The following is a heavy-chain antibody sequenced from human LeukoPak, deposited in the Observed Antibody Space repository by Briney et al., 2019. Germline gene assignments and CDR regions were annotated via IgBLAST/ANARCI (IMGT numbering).Heavy chain of an antibody. D-gene: IGHD3-22*01. CDR3: ARVTRRDYDSSGYYPY. J-gene: IGHJ4*02. CDR1: GYTFTSYG. V-gene: IGHV1-18*01. CDR2: ISAYNGNT. Sequence: APVKVSCKASGYTFTSYGISWVRQAPGQGLEWMGWISAYNGNTNYAQKLQGRVTMTTDTSTSTAYMELRSLRSDDTAVYYCARVTRRDYDSSGYYPYWGQGTLVTVSS.